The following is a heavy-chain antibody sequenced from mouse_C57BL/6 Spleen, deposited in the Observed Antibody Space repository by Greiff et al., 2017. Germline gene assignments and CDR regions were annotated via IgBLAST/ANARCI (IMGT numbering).Heavy chain of an antibody. V-gene: IGHV1-49*01. CDR1: YFAFMASA. Sequence: LQQSGAELVRPGSSVKLSCKASYFAFMASAMHWVKQRPGHGLEWMGSFTMYSDATEYSENFKGKATLTANTSSSTAYMELSSLTSEDSAVYYCARVEKDGYSFAYWGQGTLVTVSA. J-gene: IGHJ3*01. CDR2: FTMYSDAT. CDR3: ARVEKDGYSFAY. D-gene: IGHD2-3*01.